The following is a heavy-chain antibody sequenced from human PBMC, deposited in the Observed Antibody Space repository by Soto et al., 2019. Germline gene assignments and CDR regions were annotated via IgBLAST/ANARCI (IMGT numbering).Heavy chain of an antibody. D-gene: IGHD3-22*01. Sequence: GSLRLSCAAAGFTFSSHAMNWVRQAPGKGLEWVTVISFDGSNRYYADSQRGRLTISRDNSRNTLYLQMDNLRPDDTAIYYCARAHGPYYDSSYYGLARNYFDYWGQGTLVTVSS. CDR3: ARAHGPYYDSSYYGLARNYFDY. V-gene: IGHV3-30*03. CDR1: GFTFSSHA. CDR2: ISFDGSNR. J-gene: IGHJ4*02.